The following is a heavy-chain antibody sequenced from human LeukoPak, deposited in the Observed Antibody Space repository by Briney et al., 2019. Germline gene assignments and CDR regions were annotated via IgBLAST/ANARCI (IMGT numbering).Heavy chain of an antibody. D-gene: IGHD6-13*01. J-gene: IGHJ4*02. V-gene: IGHV3-74*01. Sequence: GGSLRLSCAASRFTFSSHWMHWVRQAPGKGLVCVSRNNRDGSSITYADSVKGRFTISRDNSKNTLYLKRNSLRAEDTAVYYCARDVSSSEGDFDYWGQGTLVTVSS. CDR3: ARDVSSSEGDFDY. CDR1: RFTFSSHW. CDR2: NNRDGSSI.